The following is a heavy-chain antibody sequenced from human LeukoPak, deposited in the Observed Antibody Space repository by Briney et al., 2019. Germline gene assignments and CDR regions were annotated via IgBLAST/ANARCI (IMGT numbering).Heavy chain of an antibody. Sequence: ASVKVSCKASGYTFTSYGISWVRQAPGQGLEWMGWISAYNGNTNYAQKLQGRVTMTTDTSTSTAYMGLRSLRSDDTAVYYCARDSRIDLWSGYSRIYYYGMDVWGQGTTVTVSS. D-gene: IGHD3-3*01. J-gene: IGHJ6*02. CDR1: GYTFTSYG. V-gene: IGHV1-18*01. CDR3: ARDSRIDLWSGYSRIYYYGMDV. CDR2: ISAYNGNT.